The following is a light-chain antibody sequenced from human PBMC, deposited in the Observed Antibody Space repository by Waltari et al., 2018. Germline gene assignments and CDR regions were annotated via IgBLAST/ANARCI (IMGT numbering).Light chain of an antibody. V-gene: IGKV3-11*01. CDR1: QSASNS. CDR2: NAI. Sequence: EIILTQSQATLSLSPGDSATLSCRASQSASNSLSWYQQKPGQAPRLLIYNAITRATGTPARFSGSGSGTDFTLTIGSLEPEDSAVYFCLQRNNWPPTFGGGTTVEIK. J-gene: IGKJ4*02. CDR3: LQRNNWPPT.